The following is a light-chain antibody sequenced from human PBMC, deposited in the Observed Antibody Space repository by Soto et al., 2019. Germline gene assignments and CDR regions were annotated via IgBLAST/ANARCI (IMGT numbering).Light chain of an antibody. CDR3: QQYDNLPLT. Sequence: DIQMTQSPSSLSASVGDRVTITCQASQDISNYLNWYQQKPGKAPKLLIYDASNLETGVPSRFSGSGYGTDFTFTISSLQLEDIATYYCQQYDNLPLTFGGGTKVEIK. CDR1: QDISNY. J-gene: IGKJ4*01. CDR2: DAS. V-gene: IGKV1-33*01.